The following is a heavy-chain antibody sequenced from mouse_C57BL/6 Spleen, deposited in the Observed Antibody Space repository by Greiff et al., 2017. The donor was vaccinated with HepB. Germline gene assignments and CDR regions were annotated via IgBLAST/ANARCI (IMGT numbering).Heavy chain of an antibody. CDR1: GYTFTDYE. CDR3: TRPVVEALYFHY. D-gene: IGHD1-1*01. V-gene: IGHV1-15*01. CDR2: IDPETGGT. Sequence: QVQLKQSGAELVRPGASVTLSCKASGYTFTDYEMHWVKQTPVHGLEWIGAIDPETGGTAYNQKFKGKAILTADKSSSTAYMELRSLTSEDSAVYYCTRPVVEALYFHYFFQDTTRTVSS. J-gene: IGHJ2*01.